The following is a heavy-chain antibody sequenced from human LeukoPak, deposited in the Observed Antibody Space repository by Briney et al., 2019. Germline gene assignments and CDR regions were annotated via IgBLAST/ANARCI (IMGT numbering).Heavy chain of an antibody. Sequence: GGSLRLSCAASGFTFSSYGMSWVRQAPGKGLEWVSGISGSGGSTYYADSVKGRFTISRDNSKNTLYLQMNSLRAEDTAVYYCARDSSHSSSWYGPDDYWGQGTLVTVSS. V-gene: IGHV3-23*01. CDR1: GFTFSSYG. CDR3: ARDSSHSSSWYGPDDY. CDR2: ISGSGGST. D-gene: IGHD6-13*01. J-gene: IGHJ4*02.